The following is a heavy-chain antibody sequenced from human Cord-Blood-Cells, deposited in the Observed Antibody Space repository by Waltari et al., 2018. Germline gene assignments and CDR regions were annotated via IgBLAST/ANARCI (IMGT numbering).Heavy chain of an antibody. CDR1: GYTFTSYG. D-gene: IGHD3-10*01. J-gene: IGHJ4*02. CDR3: SRWKVGFGELCNFDY. Sequence: VQLVQSGAEVKKPGASVKVSCKASGYTFTSYGISWVRQAPGQGLEWMGWISAYNGNTNDARKLQGRVTMTTETSTSTAYMELRGLRSDDTAVYYWSRWKVGFGELCNFDYWGQGTLVTVSS. V-gene: IGHV1-18*01. CDR2: ISAYNGNT.